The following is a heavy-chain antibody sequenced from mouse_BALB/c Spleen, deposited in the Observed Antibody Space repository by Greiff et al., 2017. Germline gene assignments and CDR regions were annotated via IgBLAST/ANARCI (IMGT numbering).Heavy chain of an antibody. CDR3: ARDRGITTGVADY. J-gene: IGHJ2*01. CDR2: INSNGGST. D-gene: IGHD1-1*01. Sequence: EVQLVESGGGLVQPGGSLKLSCAASGFTFSSYGMSWVRQTPDKRLELVATINSNGGSTYYPDSVKGRFTISRDNAKNTLYLQMSSLKSEDTAMYYCARDRGITTGVADYWGQGTTLTVSS. CDR1: GFTFSSYG. V-gene: IGHV5-6-3*01.